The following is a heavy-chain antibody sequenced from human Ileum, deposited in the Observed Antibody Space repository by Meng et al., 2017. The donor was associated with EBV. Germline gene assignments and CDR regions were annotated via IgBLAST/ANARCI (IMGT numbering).Heavy chain of an antibody. CDR3: ARVMRRVNYNSGWYAKF. CDR2: SNYAGST. V-gene: IGHV4-34*01. Sequence: QVQLQQWVAGLVKSSEPLSLPCAVYGGSFSGYYWTWIRQAPGRGLEWIGESNYAGSTNYNPSLKSRVTISVDTSKKQFSLNLTSVTAADTAVYYCARVMRRVNYNSGWYAKFWGQGNLVTVSS. J-gene: IGHJ4*02. D-gene: IGHD6-19*01. CDR1: GGSFSGYY.